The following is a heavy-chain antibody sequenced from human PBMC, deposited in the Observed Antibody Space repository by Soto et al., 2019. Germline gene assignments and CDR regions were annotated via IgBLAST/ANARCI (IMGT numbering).Heavy chain of an antibody. CDR2: INHSGST. D-gene: IGHD5-12*01. J-gene: IGHJ3*02. Sequence: SEPLSLTCAVYGGSFSGYYWSWIRQPPGKGLEWIGEINHSGSTNYNPSLKSRVTISVDTSKNQFSLKLSSVTAADTAVYYCARDPDIVDTSDAFDIWGQGTMVTVSS. CDR1: GGSFSGYY. CDR3: ARDPDIVDTSDAFDI. V-gene: IGHV4-34*01.